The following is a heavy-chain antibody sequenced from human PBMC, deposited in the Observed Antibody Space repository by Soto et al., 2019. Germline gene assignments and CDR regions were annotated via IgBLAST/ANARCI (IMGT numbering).Heavy chain of an antibody. Sequence: EVQLVESGGGLVQPGGSLRLSCAASGFTFSSYDMHWVRQATGKGLEWVSAIGTAGDTYYPGSVKGRFTISRENAKNSLYLQMNSLRAGDTAVYYCARSYGSGSYYNEGSCAFDIWGQGTMVTVSA. CDR2: IGTAGDT. D-gene: IGHD3-10*01. J-gene: IGHJ3*02. CDR3: ARSYGSGSYYNEGSCAFDI. CDR1: GFTFSSYD. V-gene: IGHV3-13*04.